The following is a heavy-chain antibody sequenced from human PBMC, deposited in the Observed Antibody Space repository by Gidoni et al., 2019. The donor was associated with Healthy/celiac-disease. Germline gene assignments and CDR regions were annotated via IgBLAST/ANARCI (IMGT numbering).Heavy chain of an antibody. V-gene: IGHV1-2*02. CDR3: ARVPLGYCTNGVCYYYYGMDV. D-gene: IGHD2-8*01. CDR2: INPNSGGT. Sequence: QVQLVQSGAEVKKPGASVKVSCKASGYTFTGYYMPWVRQAPGKGREWMGWINPNSGGTNYAQKFQGRVTMTRDTSISTAYMELSRLRSDDTAVYYCARVPLGYCTNGVCYYYYGMDVWGQGTTVTVSS. CDR1: GYTFTGYY. J-gene: IGHJ6*02.